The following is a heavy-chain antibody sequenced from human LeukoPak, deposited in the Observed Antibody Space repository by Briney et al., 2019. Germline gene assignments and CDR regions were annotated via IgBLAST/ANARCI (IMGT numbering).Heavy chain of an antibody. CDR2: IRFDGSNT. Sequence: GGSLRLSCVASGFTFRLFGMHWVRQAPGKGLEWVSFIRFDGSNTHHADSVKGRFTISRDSSKNTLYLQMNSLTSADTAVYYCAKVKTDILIPDSWGQGTLVTVSS. CDR1: GFTFRLFG. CDR3: AKVKTDILIPDS. V-gene: IGHV3-30*02. D-gene: IGHD2-21*02. J-gene: IGHJ4*02.